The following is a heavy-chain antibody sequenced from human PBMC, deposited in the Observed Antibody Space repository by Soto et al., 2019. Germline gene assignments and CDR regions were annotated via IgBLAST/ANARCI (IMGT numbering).Heavy chain of an antibody. J-gene: IGHJ5*02. Sequence: AASVKVSCKASGYTFTSYGISWVRQAPGQGLEWMGWISAYNGNTNYAQKLQGRVTMTTDTSTSTAYMELRSLRSDDTAVYYCARACSGGSCYSGHWFDPWSQGTLVTVSS. CDR2: ISAYNGNT. CDR1: GYTFTSYG. V-gene: IGHV1-18*04. CDR3: ARACSGGSCYSGHWFDP. D-gene: IGHD2-15*01.